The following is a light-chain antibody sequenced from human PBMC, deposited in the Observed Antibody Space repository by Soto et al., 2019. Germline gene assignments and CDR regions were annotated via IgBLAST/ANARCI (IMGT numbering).Light chain of an antibody. CDR2: GAS. J-gene: IGKJ4*01. V-gene: IGKV3-20*01. Sequence: EIGLTQSPGTLSLSPGERATLSCRASQSVSSSYLAWYQQKPGQAPRLLIYGASSRATGIPDRFSGSGSGTEFNLTISSLQSEDFAVYYCQQYNDWLALSFGGGTKVDIK. CDR1: QSVSSSY. CDR3: QQYNDWLALS.